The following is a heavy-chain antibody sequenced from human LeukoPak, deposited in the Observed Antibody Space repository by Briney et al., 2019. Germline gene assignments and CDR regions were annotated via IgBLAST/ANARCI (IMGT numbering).Heavy chain of an antibody. V-gene: IGHV3-53*01. CDR3: AKDRTVGASYWYFDL. CDR2: IYSGGNT. CDR1: GFTVSSNY. D-gene: IGHD1-26*01. Sequence: GGSLRLSCAASGFTVSSNYMSWVRQAPGRGLEWVSVIYSGGNTYYADSVKGRFTISRDSSKNTLFLHMNTLRAEDTAIYYCAKDRTVGASYWYFDLWGRGTLVTVSS. J-gene: IGHJ2*01.